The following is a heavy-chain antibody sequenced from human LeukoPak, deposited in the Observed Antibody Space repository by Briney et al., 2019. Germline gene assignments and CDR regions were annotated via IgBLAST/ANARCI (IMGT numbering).Heavy chain of an antibody. CDR2: IYSGTI. V-gene: IGHV3-53*01. Sequence: GGSLRLSCTVSGFTVSSNSMSWVRQAPGKGLEWVSFIYSGTIHYSDSVKGRFTISRDNSKNTLYLQMNSLRVEDTAVYFCARLRYRDFWSGNWKYYYHMDVWGKGTTVTVSS. J-gene: IGHJ6*03. CDR1: GFTVSSNS. CDR3: ARLRYRDFWSGNWKYYYHMDV. D-gene: IGHD3-3*01.